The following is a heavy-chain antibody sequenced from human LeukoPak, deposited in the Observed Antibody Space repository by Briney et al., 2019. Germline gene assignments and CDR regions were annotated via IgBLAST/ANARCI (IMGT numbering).Heavy chain of an antibody. V-gene: IGHV4-59*01. CDR2: IYYSGST. CDR3: ARKQAVAGSYYFDY. D-gene: IGHD6-19*01. Sequence: SETLSLTCTVSGGSISSYYWSWIRQPPGKGLEWIGYIYYSGSTNYNPSLKSRVTISVDTSKNQFSLKLSSVTAADTAVYYCARKQAVAGSYYFDYWGQGTLVTVSS. CDR1: GGSISSYY. J-gene: IGHJ4*02.